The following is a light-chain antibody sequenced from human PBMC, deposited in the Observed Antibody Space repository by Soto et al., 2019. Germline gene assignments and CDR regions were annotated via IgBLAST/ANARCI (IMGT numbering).Light chain of an antibody. CDR1: QSINSD. CDR3: QQRSNWPSIT. Sequence: IVMTQSQATLSVSPGERATLSCGASQSINSDVAWYQQKVGQTPRLLVHDASNRATGIPARFSGSGCGTDFTPTISSLEPQDFAVYYCQQRSNWPSITFGQGTRLEIK. V-gene: IGKV3-11*01. CDR2: DAS. J-gene: IGKJ5*01.